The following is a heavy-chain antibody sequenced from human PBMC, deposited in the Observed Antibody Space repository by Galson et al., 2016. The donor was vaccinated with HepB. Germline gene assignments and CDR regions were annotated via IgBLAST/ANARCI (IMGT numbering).Heavy chain of an antibody. J-gene: IGHJ4*02. CDR3: ARGIRNLLYSDY. CDR1: GYTFSNYD. Sequence: SVKVSCKASGYTFSNYDITWVRQATGQGLEWMGWMNPSSGNTGYPQKFQGRVTMTRNTSISTAFMELSSLTSEDTAIYYCARGIRNLLYSDYWAQGTLVTVSS. D-gene: IGHD1-14*01. V-gene: IGHV1-8*01. CDR2: MNPSSGNT.